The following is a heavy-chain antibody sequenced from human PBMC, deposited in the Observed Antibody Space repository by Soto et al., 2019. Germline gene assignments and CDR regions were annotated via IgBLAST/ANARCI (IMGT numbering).Heavy chain of an antibody. V-gene: IGHV1-46*01. CDR1: GYTFTVYY. J-gene: IGHJ4*02. Sequence: ASVKVSCKASGYTFTVYYMHLVRQAPGQGLEWMGIINPSGGSTSYAQKFQGRVTMTRDTSTSTVYMELSSLRSEDTAVYYCARDLVDSSGYYLYYFDYWGQGTLVTVSS. D-gene: IGHD3-22*01. CDR2: INPSGGST. CDR3: ARDLVDSSGYYLYYFDY.